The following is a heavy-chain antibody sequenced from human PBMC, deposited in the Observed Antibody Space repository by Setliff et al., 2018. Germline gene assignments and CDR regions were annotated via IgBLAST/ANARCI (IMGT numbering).Heavy chain of an antibody. D-gene: IGHD3-22*01. J-gene: IGHJ4*02. CDR1: GYTFNNYG. V-gene: IGHV1-18*01. CDR3: ARINFYVSSGYYYAPDF. CDR2: VNNYSFKT. Sequence: ASVKVSCKASGYTFNNYGITWVRQAPGQGLEWMGWVNNYSFKTTYPQKFLDRVTVTTDTSATTAYMELKNLRSDDTAVYYCARINFYVSSGYYYAPDFWGQGTLVTVSS.